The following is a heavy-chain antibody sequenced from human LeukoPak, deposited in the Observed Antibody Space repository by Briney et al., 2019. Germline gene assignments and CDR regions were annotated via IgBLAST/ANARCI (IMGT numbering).Heavy chain of an antibody. Sequence: AGSLRLSCAASGFTFSSCDMNWVRQAPGKGLEWVSYITGSSSTRYYADSVKGRFTISRDNAKNSLYLQMNSLRDEDTAVYYCARDAYDTSAYYYFDYWGQGTLVPVSS. CDR1: GFTFSSCD. V-gene: IGHV3-48*02. CDR2: ITGSSSTR. D-gene: IGHD3-22*01. J-gene: IGHJ4*02. CDR3: ARDAYDTSAYYYFDY.